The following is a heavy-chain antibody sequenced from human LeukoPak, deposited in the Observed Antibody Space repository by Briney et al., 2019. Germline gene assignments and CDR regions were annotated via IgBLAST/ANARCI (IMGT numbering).Heavy chain of an antibody. V-gene: IGHV3-21*01. Sequence: GGSLRLSCAASGFTFSSNSMNWVRQAPGKGLEWVSSISSTSSYMYYAESLKGRFTISRDNAKNSLYLQTNSLRAEDTAVYYCARAPLRGGYYYYYMDVWGKGTTVTVSS. J-gene: IGHJ6*03. CDR3: ARAPLRGGYYYYYMDV. CDR2: ISSTSSYM. CDR1: GFTFSSNS. D-gene: IGHD3-16*01.